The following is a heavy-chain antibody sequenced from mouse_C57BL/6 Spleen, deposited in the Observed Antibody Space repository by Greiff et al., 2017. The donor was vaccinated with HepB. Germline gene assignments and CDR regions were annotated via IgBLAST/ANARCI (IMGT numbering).Heavy chain of an antibody. CDR2: INYDGSST. J-gene: IGHJ1*03. V-gene: IGHV5-16*01. D-gene: IGHD4-1*01. CDR1: GFTFSDYY. CDR3: ARDGTGWYFDV. Sequence: EVQLVESEGGLVQPGSSMKLSCTASGFTFSDYYMAWVRQVPEKGLEWVANINYDGSSTYYLDSLKSRFIISRDNAKNILYLQMSSLKSEDTATYYCARDGTGWYFDVWGTGTTVTVSS.